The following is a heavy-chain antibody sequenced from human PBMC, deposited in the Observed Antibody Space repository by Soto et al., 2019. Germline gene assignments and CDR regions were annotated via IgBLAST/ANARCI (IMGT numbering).Heavy chain of an antibody. CDR1: GGSISSDY. Sequence: QVQLQESGPGLVKPSETLSLTCTVSGGSISSDYWSWIRQPPGKGLEWIGYIYYSESTTYNPSLKSRITISVDTSKNQFSLKLSSVTAADTAVYYCARVGCSGGTCYLVAYYYYMDVWGKGTTVTVSS. D-gene: IGHD2-15*01. CDR3: ARVGCSGGTCYLVAYYYYMDV. CDR2: IYYSEST. J-gene: IGHJ6*03. V-gene: IGHV4-59*01.